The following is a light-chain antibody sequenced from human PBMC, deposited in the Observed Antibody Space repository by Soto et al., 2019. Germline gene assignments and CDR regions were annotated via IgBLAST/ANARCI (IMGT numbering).Light chain of an antibody. J-gene: IGKJ1*01. CDR3: QQSSGSPT. CDR2: AAS. V-gene: IGKV1-39*01. Sequence: DIQMTQSPSSLSASVGDRVTITCRASQNIDIYLSWYQQKPGKAPKILIYAASTLQSGVPSRFSGSGSGKDFTLSISSLQPEDFGTYYCQQSSGSPTFGQGTKVEIK. CDR1: QNIDIY.